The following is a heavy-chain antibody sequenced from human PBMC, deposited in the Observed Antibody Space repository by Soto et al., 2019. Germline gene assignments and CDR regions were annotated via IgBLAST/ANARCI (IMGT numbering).Heavy chain of an antibody. J-gene: IGHJ4*02. Sequence: SVKVSCKASGGTFSSYSISWVRQAPGQGLEWMGGIIPIFGTANYAQKFQGRVTITADKSTSTAYMELSSLRSEDTAVYYCARDYYDSSGYYQVFDYWGQGTLVTVSS. CDR1: GGTFSSYS. V-gene: IGHV1-69*06. CDR3: ARDYYDSSGYYQVFDY. D-gene: IGHD3-22*01. CDR2: IIPIFGTA.